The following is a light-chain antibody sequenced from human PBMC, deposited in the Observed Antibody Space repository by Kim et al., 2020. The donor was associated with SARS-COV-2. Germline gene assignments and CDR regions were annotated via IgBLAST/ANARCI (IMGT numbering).Light chain of an antibody. CDR1: KLGDKY. CDR2: QDS. CDR3: QAWDSSTAV. J-gene: IGLJ2*01. Sequence: VSPGQTASLTCSGEKLGDKYACWYQQKPGQSPVLVIYQDSKRPSGIPGRFSGSNSGNTATLTISGTQAMDEADYYCQAWDSSTAVFGGGTQLTVL. V-gene: IGLV3-1*01.